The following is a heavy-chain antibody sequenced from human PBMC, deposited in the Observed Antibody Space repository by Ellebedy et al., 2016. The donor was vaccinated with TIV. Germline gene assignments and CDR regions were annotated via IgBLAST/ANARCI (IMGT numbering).Heavy chain of an antibody. V-gene: IGHV3-74*01. CDR3: AREVRLRDGVSNFDF. CDR1: GFTFSSYW. CDR2: IDSDGSST. D-gene: IGHD4-17*01. Sequence: GGSLRLSCAASGFTFSSYWMHWVRQAPGKGLVWVSRIDSDGSSTSYADSVKGRFTISRDNAKNSLYLQMNSLRAEDTAVYFCAREVRLRDGVSNFDFWGQGTLVTVSS. J-gene: IGHJ4*02.